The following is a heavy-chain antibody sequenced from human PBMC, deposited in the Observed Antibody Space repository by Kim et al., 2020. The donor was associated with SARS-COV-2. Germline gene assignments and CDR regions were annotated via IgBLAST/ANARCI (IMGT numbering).Heavy chain of an antibody. J-gene: IGHJ1*01. V-gene: IGHV3-30*02. D-gene: IGHD2-2*01. CDR3: AKDGGSSTPRALARLGYFQH. Sequence: RFTISRDNSKSTVYLQMNSLRAEDTAVYYCAKDGGSSTPRALARLGYFQHWGQGTLVTVSS.